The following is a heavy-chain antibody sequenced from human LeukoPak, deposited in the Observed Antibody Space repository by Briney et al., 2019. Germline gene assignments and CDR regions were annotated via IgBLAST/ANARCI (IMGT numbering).Heavy chain of an antibody. CDR3: TRGLLGIDY. D-gene: IGHD2-8*02. V-gene: IGHV3-74*01. Sequence: GRSLRLSCAASGFTFDDYAMHWVRQAPGKGLMWVSHINTDGSDTNYADSVEGRFTISRDNAKNTLYLQMNSLRVEDTAVYYCTRGLLGIDYWGQGTLVTVSS. CDR2: INTDGSDT. CDR1: GFTFDDYA. J-gene: IGHJ4*02.